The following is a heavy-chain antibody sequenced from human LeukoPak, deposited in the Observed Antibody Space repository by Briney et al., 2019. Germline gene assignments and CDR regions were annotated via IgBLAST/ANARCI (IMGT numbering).Heavy chain of an antibody. CDR3: ASLYGMDV. J-gene: IGHJ6*02. V-gene: IGHV3-7*02. CDR1: GFTFSRYW. CDR2: MKQDGSEK. Sequence: GGSLRLSCAASGFTFSRYWMSWVRQAPGKGLEWVANMKQDGSEKYYVDSVKGRFTISRDNAKNSLYLHMNSLRAEDTAVYYCASLYGMDVWGQGTTVTVSS.